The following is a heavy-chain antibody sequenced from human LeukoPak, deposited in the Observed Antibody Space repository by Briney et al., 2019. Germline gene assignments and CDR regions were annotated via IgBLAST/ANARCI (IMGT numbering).Heavy chain of an antibody. D-gene: IGHD5-18*01. CDR3: AIGRGYSYGNWFDP. Sequence: SETLSLTCTVSGGSISSYYWSWIRQPAGKGLEWIGRIYTSGSTNYNPSLKSRVTMSVDTSKNQFSLQLNSVTPEDTAVYYCAIGRGYSYGNWFDPWGQGTLVTVSS. CDR1: GGSISSYY. V-gene: IGHV4-4*07. CDR2: IYTSGST. J-gene: IGHJ5*02.